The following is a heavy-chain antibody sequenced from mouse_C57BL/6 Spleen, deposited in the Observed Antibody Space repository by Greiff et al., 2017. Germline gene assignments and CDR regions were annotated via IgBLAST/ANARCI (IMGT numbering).Heavy chain of an antibody. CDR3: AKPPGD. V-gene: IGHV2-3*01. D-gene: IGHD3-1*01. CDR2: IWGDGST. Sequence: VQLQQSGPGLVAPSPSLSISCTVSGFSLTSYGVSWVRQPPGQGLEWLGVIWGDGSTTYHSALISRLSISKDNSKSKGFLKLDSLRADDTATYYCAKPPGDWGQGTLVTVSA. CDR1: GFSLTSYG. J-gene: IGHJ3*01.